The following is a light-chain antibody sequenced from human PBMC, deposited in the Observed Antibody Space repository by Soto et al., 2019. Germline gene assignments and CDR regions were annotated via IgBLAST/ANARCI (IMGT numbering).Light chain of an antibody. Sequence: QSAPTQPPSASGSPGQSVTFSCPGTSSDVGGYNYVSWYQQYPGKAPKLMIYEVYKRPSGVPDRFSGSKSGNTASLTVSGLQPEDEADYYCSAYAGSSTWVFGGGTKVTVL. CDR1: SSDVGGYNY. CDR2: EVY. J-gene: IGLJ2*01. V-gene: IGLV2-8*01. CDR3: SAYAGSSTWV.